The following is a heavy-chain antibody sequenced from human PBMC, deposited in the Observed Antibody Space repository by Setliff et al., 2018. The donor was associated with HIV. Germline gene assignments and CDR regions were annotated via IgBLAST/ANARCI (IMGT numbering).Heavy chain of an antibody. CDR1: GFRFDDYG. CDR3: TRRAGYTSSWYREDYYYMDV. J-gene: IGHJ6*03. Sequence: PGGSLRLSCAASGFRFDDYGMSWVRQAPGKGLDWVSGINWNGGSTGYADSVKGRFSISRDNAKNSLYLQMNSLRAGDTAVYYCTRRAGYTSSWYREDYYYMDVWGKGTTVTVSS. CDR2: INWNGGST. V-gene: IGHV3-20*04. D-gene: IGHD6-13*01.